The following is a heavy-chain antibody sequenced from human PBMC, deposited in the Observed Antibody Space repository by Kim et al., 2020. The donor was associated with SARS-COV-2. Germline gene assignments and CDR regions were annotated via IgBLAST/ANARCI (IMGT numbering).Heavy chain of an antibody. CDR2: INSDGSRT. CDR1: GFTFSSYW. J-gene: IGHJ4*02. CDR3: ASPVTVWPAEY. Sequence: GGSLRLSCAASGFTFSSYWMHWVRQAPGKGLVWVSRINSDGSRTDYADSVKGRFTVSRDNAKNTLYLQMNSLRGEDTAVYYCASPVTVWPAEYWGQGTLVTVSS. V-gene: IGHV3-74*01. D-gene: IGHD3-16*01.